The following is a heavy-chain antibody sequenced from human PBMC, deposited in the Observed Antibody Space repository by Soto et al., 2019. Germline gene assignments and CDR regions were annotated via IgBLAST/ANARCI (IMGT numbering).Heavy chain of an antibody. Sequence: GGSLRFSCAASGFTVISNYLSWASQAPGKGLEWVSVIYSGGSTYYADSVKGRFTISSDNSKNTLYLQMNSLRAEDTAVHYWTRDRHGDSSAFDIWGPGTMVTVS. D-gene: IGHD5-12*01. CDR3: TRDRHGDSSAFDI. J-gene: IGHJ3*02. V-gene: IGHV3-66*01. CDR2: IYSGGST. CDR1: GFTVISNY.